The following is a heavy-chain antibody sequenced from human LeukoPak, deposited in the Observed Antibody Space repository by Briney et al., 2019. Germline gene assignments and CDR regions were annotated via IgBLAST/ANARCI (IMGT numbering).Heavy chain of an antibody. D-gene: IGHD4-17*01. CDR2: IYYSGST. CDR3: ARTVTPSIYFDY. J-gene: IGHJ4*02. V-gene: IGHV4-30-4*01. Sequence: KSSETLSLTCTVSGGSISSGDYYWSWIRQPPGKGLEWIGYIYYSGSTYYNPSLKSRVTISVDTSKNQFSLKLSSVTAADTAVYYCARTVTPSIYFDYWAREPWSPSPQ. CDR1: GGSISSGDYY.